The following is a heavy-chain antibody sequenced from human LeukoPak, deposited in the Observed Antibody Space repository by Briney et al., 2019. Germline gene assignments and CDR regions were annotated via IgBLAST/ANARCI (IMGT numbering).Heavy chain of an antibody. CDR3: ARCPRWAHFDY. CDR1: GFTFSSYE. Sequence: GGSLRLSCAGSGFTFSSYEMNWVRQGPGKGLEWVSYISSSGRAIYYADSVKGRFTVSRDNAKNSLYLQMNSLRAEDTAVYYCARCPRWAHFDYWGQGTLVTVSS. V-gene: IGHV3-48*03. CDR2: ISSSGRAI. D-gene: IGHD4-23*01. J-gene: IGHJ4*02.